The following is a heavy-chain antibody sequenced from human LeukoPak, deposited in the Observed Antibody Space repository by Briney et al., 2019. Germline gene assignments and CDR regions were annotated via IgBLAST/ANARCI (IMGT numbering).Heavy chain of an antibody. CDR1: GFTFSRYA. CDR2: ITGSSDTT. D-gene: IGHD5-18*01. Sequence: GGFLRLSCAASGFTFSRYAMSWVRQAPGKGLEWVSGITGSSDTTYYADSVKGRFTISRDNSKNTLSLQMNSLRAEDTAVYYCGYRNALDYWGQGTLVTVSS. J-gene: IGHJ4*02. CDR3: GYRNALDY. V-gene: IGHV3-23*01.